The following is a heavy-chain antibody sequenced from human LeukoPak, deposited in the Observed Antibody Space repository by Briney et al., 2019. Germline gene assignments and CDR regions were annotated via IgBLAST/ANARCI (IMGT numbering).Heavy chain of an antibody. CDR1: GFTVSSNY. V-gene: IGHV3-53*01. CDR2: IYSGGDT. J-gene: IGHJ4*02. D-gene: IGHD2-2*01. CDR3: ARWDCNSTSCYGAY. Sequence: PGGSLRLSCAASGFTVSSNYMSWVRQAPGKGLECVSLIYSGGDTYYADSVKGRFTISRDTSKNTLYLQMISLTAEDTAVYYCARWDCNSTSCYGAYWGQGTRVTVSS.